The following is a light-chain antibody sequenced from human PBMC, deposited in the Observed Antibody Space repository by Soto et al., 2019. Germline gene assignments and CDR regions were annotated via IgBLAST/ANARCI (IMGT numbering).Light chain of an antibody. V-gene: IGKV3-20*01. CDR3: QQYGSSPS. Sequence: EIVMTQSPATLSVSPGERATLSGRASQSVSSNLAWYQQKPGQAPRRLIFGASIRATGIPDRFSGSGSGTDFTLTISRLEPEDFAVYYCQQYGSSPSFGGGTKVDIK. CDR1: QSVSSN. J-gene: IGKJ4*01. CDR2: GAS.